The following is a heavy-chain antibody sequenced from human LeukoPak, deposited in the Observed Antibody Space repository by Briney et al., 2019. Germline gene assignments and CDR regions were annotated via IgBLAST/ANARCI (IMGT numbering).Heavy chain of an antibody. V-gene: IGHV3-7*05. J-gene: IGHJ3*02. CDR1: GFTFSNYW. CDR3: ARKGGSKVRGVIMDAFDM. D-gene: IGHD3-10*01. Sequence: GGSLRLSCAVSGFTFSNYWMSWVRQGPGKGLEWVANINKDGSEKYYVDSVKGRFTISRDNAKNSLYLQMNSLRAEDTAVYYCARKGGSKVRGVIMDAFDMWGQGTMVTVSS. CDR2: INKDGSEK.